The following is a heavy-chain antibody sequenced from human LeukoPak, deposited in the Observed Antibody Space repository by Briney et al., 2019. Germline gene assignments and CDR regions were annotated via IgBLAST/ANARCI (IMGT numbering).Heavy chain of an antibody. D-gene: IGHD3-22*01. J-gene: IGHJ5*02. Sequence: GGSLRLSCAASGFTFSSYSMNWVRQAPGKGLEWVSSISSSSSYTYYADSVKGRFTISRDNAKNSLYLQMNSLRAEDTAVYYCARGLYYYDSSGYRLGHFDPWGQGTLVTVSS. CDR2: ISSSSSYT. CDR3: ARGLYYYDSSGYRLGHFDP. CDR1: GFTFSSYS. V-gene: IGHV3-21*01.